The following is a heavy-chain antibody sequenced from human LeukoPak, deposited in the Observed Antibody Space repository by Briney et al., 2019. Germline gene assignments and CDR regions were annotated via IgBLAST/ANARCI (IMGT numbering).Heavy chain of an antibody. CDR3: ARRAVTTRAVDY. CDR2: ISSSGSTI. CDR1: GFTFSDYY. V-gene: IGHV3-11*04. D-gene: IGHD4-17*01. Sequence: GGSLRLSCAGSGFTFSDYYMSWIRQAPGKGLEWVSYISSSGSTIYYADSVKGRFTISRDNSKNTLYLQMNSLRAEDTAVYYCARRAVTTRAVDYWGQGTLVTVSS. J-gene: IGHJ4*02.